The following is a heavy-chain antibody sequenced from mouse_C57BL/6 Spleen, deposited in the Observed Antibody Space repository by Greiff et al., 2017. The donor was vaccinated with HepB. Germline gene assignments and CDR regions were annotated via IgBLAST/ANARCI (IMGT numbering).Heavy chain of an antibody. J-gene: IGHJ4*01. V-gene: IGHV1-19*01. CDR1: GYTFTDYY. CDR2: INPYNGGT. CDR3: ARDYYGSSYAMDH. Sequence: VQLKQSGPVLVKPGASVKMSCKASGYTFTDYYMNWVKQSHGKSLEWIGVINPYNGGTSYNQKFKGKATLTVDKSSSTAYMELNSLTSEDSAVYYCARDYYGSSYAMDHWGQGTSVTVSS. D-gene: IGHD1-1*01.